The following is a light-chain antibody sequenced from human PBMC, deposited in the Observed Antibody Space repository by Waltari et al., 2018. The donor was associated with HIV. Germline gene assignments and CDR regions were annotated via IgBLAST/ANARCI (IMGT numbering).Light chain of an antibody. Sequence: AIQLTQSPSSLSASVGDRVTITCRASQAISGALAWYQQKPGKPPKLLIHDASILETGVPSKFIGSGAGADFTLTISSLQPEDFATYYCQQFNSYPLTFGAGTKVEIK. V-gene: IGKV1-13*02. CDR2: DAS. J-gene: IGKJ4*01. CDR3: QQFNSYPLT. CDR1: QAISGA.